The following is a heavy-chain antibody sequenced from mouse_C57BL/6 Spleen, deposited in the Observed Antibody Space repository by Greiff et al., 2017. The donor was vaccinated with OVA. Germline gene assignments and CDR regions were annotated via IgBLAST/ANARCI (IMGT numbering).Heavy chain of an antibody. J-gene: IGHJ4*01. CDR2: INPNCGTT. CDR1: GYSFTDYS. CDR3: ARYDDYSYYYAMDY. D-gene: IGHD2-3*01. V-gene: IGHV1-39*01. Sequence: VQLQQPGAELVKPGASVKISCKASGYSFTDYSMTWVKQSPGQSLEWIGVINPNCGTTSYTQKFKGKATLTVDPASSTAYMQLNSLTSEYSAVYYCARYDDYSYYYAMDYWGQGTSVTVAS.